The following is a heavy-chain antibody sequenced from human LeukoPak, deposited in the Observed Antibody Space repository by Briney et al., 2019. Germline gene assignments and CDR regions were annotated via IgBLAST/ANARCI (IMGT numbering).Heavy chain of an antibody. V-gene: IGHV4-59*08. Sequence: SETLSLTCTVSGVSISSYYWSWIRQPPGKGLEWIGYIYYSGSTNYNPSLKSRVTISVDTSKNQFSLKLSSVTAADTAVYYCARRVGYCSSTSCYGPFDYWGQGTLVTVSS. CDR3: ARRVGYCSSTSCYGPFDY. CDR2: IYYSGST. J-gene: IGHJ4*02. D-gene: IGHD2-2*03. CDR1: GVSISSYY.